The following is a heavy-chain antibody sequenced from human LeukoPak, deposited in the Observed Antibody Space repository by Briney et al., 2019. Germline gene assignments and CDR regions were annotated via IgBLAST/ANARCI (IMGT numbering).Heavy chain of an antibody. D-gene: IGHD4-17*01. CDR2: IRYDGGNK. J-gene: IGHJ4*02. V-gene: IGHV3-30*02. Sequence: GGSLRLSCAASGFTFSSYGMHWVRQAPGKGLEWVAFIRYDGGNKYYADSVKGRFTISRDNSKNTLYLQMNSLRAEDTAVYYCAKDLRGRRLDYWGQGTLVTVSS. CDR3: AKDLRGRRLDY. CDR1: GFTFSSYG.